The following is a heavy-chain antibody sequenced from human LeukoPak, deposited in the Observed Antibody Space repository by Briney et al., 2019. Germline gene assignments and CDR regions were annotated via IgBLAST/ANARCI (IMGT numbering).Heavy chain of an antibody. CDR1: GFTLSTYG. Sequence: GGSLRLSCAASGFTLSTYGMHLVRQAPGKGLELVAFIRYDGSNKYQADSVKGRFTISRDNSKNTLYLQMNSLRAEDTAVYYCARVGYCSGGSCHWDYYYYYMDVWGKGTKVTVSS. D-gene: IGHD2-15*01. CDR2: IRYDGSNK. J-gene: IGHJ6*03. V-gene: IGHV3-30*02. CDR3: ARVGYCSGGSCHWDYYYYYMDV.